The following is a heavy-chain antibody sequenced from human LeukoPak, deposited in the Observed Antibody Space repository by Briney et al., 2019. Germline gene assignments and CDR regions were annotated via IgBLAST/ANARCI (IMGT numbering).Heavy chain of an antibody. Sequence: PSETLSLTCTVSGGSFSNSLYCWSWIRQPPGKGLEWIGYIYYTGSTNYNPSLKSRVTISVDTSKNQFSLNLSSVTAADTAVYYCARHYGAHRDYYGLDVWGQGTTVTVSS. CDR1: GGSFSNSLYC. J-gene: IGHJ6*02. CDR3: ARHYGAHRDYYGLDV. V-gene: IGHV4-61*01. CDR2: IYYTGST. D-gene: IGHD4-17*01.